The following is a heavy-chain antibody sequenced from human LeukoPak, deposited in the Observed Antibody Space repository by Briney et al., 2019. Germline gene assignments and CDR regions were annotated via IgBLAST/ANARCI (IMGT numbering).Heavy chain of an antibody. CDR3: AREIDCSSASCYDPEGPYAFDV. CDR1: GFMFSRYT. V-gene: IGHV3-21*01. CDR2: ISTRTSSSNI. Sequence: GGSLRLSCAASGFMFSRYTMNWVRQAPGKGLDWVSSISTRTSSSNIYYADSVKGRFTISRDDAKNSVYLQMNALRPEDTAMYYCAREIDCSSASCYDPEGPYAFDVWGQGTMVIVSS. D-gene: IGHD2-2*01. J-gene: IGHJ3*01.